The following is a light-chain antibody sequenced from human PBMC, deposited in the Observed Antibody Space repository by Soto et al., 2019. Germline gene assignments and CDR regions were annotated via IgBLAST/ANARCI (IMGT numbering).Light chain of an antibody. J-gene: IGKJ1*01. V-gene: IGKV1-5*01. CDR3: QQYGSYSWT. CDR1: QSISYS. CDR2: DAS. Sequence: EIQMTQSPSTLSASLVYRFTITCRASQSISYSLAWYQQKPGKAPNLLIYDASTLESGAPSRFSGSGSGTEFTLTITSLQPDDFASYYCQQYGSYSWTFGQGTKVDIK.